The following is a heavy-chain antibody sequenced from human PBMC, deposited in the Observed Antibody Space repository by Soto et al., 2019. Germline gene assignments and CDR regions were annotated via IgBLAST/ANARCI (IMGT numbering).Heavy chain of an antibody. CDR2: IYSGGTT. CDR3: ASQSLYSGSYYLDY. D-gene: IGHD1-26*01. CDR1: GFPVRTNH. V-gene: IGHV3-66*04. Sequence: GGSLRLSCAASGFPVRTNHVSWVRKAPGKGLEWVSVIYSGGTTSYADSVKGRFTISRDNSKNTLYLQMNSLRAEDTAVYYCASQSLYSGSYYLDYWGQGT. J-gene: IGHJ4*02.